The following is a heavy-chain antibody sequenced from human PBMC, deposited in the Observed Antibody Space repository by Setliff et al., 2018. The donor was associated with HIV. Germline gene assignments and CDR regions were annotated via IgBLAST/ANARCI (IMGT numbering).Heavy chain of an antibody. CDR3: ARKHKVSLGRGIVVLWGFDP. D-gene: IGHD3-10*01. CDR1: GYSFSKYG. Sequence: ASVKVSCKASGYSFSKYGISWVRQATGQGLEWMGWMNPNSGNSGYAQKFQGRVTMTRSTSFSTAYMELSNLTSEDTAIYYCARKHKVSLGRGIVVLWGFDPWGQGTLVTVSS. J-gene: IGHJ5*02. V-gene: IGHV1-8*01. CDR2: MNPNSGNS.